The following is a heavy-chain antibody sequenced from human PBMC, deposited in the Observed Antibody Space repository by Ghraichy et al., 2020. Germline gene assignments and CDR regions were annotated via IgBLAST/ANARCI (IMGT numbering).Heavy chain of an antibody. D-gene: IGHD6-19*01. Sequence: GESLNISCAASGFTFSSYAMSWVRQAPGKGLEWVSAISGSGGSTYYADSVKGRFTISRDNSKNTLYLQMNSLRAEDTAVYYCAKDGDEIAVAAGDYYGMDVWGQGTTVTVSS. CDR3: AKDGDEIAVAAGDYYGMDV. J-gene: IGHJ6*02. CDR1: GFTFSSYA. CDR2: ISGSGGST. V-gene: IGHV3-23*01.